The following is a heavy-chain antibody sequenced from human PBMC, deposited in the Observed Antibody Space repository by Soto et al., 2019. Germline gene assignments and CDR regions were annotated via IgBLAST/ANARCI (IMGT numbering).Heavy chain of an antibody. CDR1: GYTLNTYY. D-gene: IGHD5-18*01. Sequence: GASVKVSCKPSGYTLNTYYLHWLRQAPGQGLEWMGIIHPSGGGSTYADSVKGRFTLSRDNSKNSMYLQMNSLRAEDTAVYYCAREVDRALVGSPHYFDYWGQGTLVTVS. V-gene: IGHV1-46*02. CDR3: AREVDRALVGSPHYFDY. CDR2: IHPSGGGS. J-gene: IGHJ4*01.